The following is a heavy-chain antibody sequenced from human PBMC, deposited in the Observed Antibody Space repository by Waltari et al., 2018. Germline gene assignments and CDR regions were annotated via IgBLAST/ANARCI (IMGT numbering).Heavy chain of an antibody. V-gene: IGHV4-39*07. J-gene: IGHJ5*02. Sequence: QLQLQESGPGLVKPSETLSLTCTVSGGSISSSSYYWGWIRQPPGKGLEWIGSIYYSGSTYYNPSLKSRVTISVDTSKNQFSLKLSSVTAADTAVYYCALLEMNMITFGGVIVREVPWGQGTLVTVSS. CDR3: ALLEMNMITFGGVIVREVP. D-gene: IGHD3-16*02. CDR2: IYYSGST. CDR1: GGSISSSSYY.